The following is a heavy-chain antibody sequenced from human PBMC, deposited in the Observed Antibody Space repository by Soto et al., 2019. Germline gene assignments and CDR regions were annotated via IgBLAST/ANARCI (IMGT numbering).Heavy chain of an antibody. CDR2: IGTAGGT. Sequence: EVQLVESGGGLVQPGGSLRLSCAASGFTFSSYDMHWVRQATGKGLEWVSAIGTAGGTYYPGSVKGRFTISRENAKNSLYLQMNSLRAGDTAVYYCARGLIAAAGRGYYFDYWGQGTLVTVSS. CDR1: GFTFSSYD. V-gene: IGHV3-13*01. J-gene: IGHJ4*02. D-gene: IGHD6-13*01. CDR3: ARGLIAAAGRGYYFDY.